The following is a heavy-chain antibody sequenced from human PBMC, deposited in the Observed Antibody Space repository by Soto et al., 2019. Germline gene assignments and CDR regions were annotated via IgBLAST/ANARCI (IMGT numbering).Heavy chain of an antibody. J-gene: IGHJ3*02. CDR3: ARGGGVGVAGSAAFDM. D-gene: IGHD3-3*01. CDR1: GYPVTAYY. CDR2: INPATGAA. Sequence: QLHLVQSGAVVKKPGASVTVSCSASGYPVTAYYMHWVRQAPGRGLEWMGGINPATGAAKYTQTFPGRVTMPGDTSTSTVFMELRGLKSEDTAVFYCARGGGVGVAGSAAFDMWGQGTLVTVSS. V-gene: IGHV1-2*02.